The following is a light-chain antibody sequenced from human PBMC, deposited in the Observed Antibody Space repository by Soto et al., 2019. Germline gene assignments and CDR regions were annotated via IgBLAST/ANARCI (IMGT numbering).Light chain of an antibody. Sequence: ELVLMPSPGTLSLSPGGRSPLSRRASQSVSSSYLAWYQQKPGQAPRLLIYGASSRATGIPDRFSGSGSGTDFTLTISRLEPVDFAVYYCQQYGSSGTFARGPKVNI. J-gene: IGKJ4*02. CDR3: QQYGSSGT. V-gene: IGKV3-20*01. CDR1: QSVSSSY. CDR2: GAS.